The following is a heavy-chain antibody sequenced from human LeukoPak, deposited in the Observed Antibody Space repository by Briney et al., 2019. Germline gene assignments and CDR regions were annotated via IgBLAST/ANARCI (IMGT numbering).Heavy chain of an antibody. CDR2: IYYSGST. D-gene: IGHD3-3*01. CDR3: ASTNLWSGYYRFDY. V-gene: IGHV4-39*01. Sequence: SETLSLTCTVSGGSISSSSYYWGWIRQPPGKGLEWIGSIYYSGSTYYNPSLKSRVTISVDTSKNQFSLKLSSVTAADTAVYYCASTNLWSGYYRFDYWGQGTLVTVSS. J-gene: IGHJ4*02. CDR1: GGSISSSSYY.